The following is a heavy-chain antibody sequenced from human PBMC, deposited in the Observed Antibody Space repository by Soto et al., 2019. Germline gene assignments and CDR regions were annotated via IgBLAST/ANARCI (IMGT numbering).Heavy chain of an antibody. CDR1: GGSISSSSYY. J-gene: IGHJ5*02. Sequence: SETLSLTCTVSGGSISSSSYYWGWIRQPPGKGLEWIGSIYYSGSTYYNPSLKSRVTISVDTSKNQFSLKLSSVTAADTAVYYCARVGAAAGTYWFDPWGQGTLVTVSS. D-gene: IGHD6-13*01. CDR2: IYYSGST. CDR3: ARVGAAAGTYWFDP. V-gene: IGHV4-39*01.